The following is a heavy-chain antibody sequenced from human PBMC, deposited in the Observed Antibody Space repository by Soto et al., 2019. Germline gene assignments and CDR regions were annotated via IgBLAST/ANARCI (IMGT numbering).Heavy chain of an antibody. D-gene: IGHD6-19*01. J-gene: IGHJ4*02. CDR2: IHSSTSTI. CDR1: GFTFSSYT. CDR3: AVGIAVAGSNFDS. Sequence: EVQLVESGGGLVQPGGSLRLSCAASGFTFSSYTMNWVRQAPGKGLQWVSYIHSSTSTIYYTDSVKGRFTISRDNAKNSLYLQMNSLRDEDTAVYYCAVGIAVAGSNFDSWGQGTLVTVSS. V-gene: IGHV3-48*02.